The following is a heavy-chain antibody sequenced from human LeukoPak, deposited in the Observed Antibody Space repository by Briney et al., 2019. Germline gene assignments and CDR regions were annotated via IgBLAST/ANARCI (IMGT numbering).Heavy chain of an antibody. CDR1: DDSIRGSLYY. Sequence: SETLSLTCTVSDDSIRGSLYYWGWVRQSPGKGLEWIGSAHDDGRAYYSPSLKSRVTVSVDTSKNQFSLMVTSVTAADTALYYCARIFGDPGGWFDPWGQGTLVTVSS. V-gene: IGHV4-39*07. D-gene: IGHD2-21*01. J-gene: IGHJ5*02. CDR3: ARIFGDPGGWFDP. CDR2: AHDDGRA.